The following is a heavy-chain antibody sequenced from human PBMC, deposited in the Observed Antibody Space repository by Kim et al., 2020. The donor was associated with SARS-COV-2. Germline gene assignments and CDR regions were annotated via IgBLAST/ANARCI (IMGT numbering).Heavy chain of an antibody. V-gene: IGHV4-34*01. CDR1: NGSFSGYY. CDR3: ARGLLAAFEY. CDR2: INHNGST. Sequence: SETLSLTCNVYNGSFSGYYWSWIRQPPGKGLEWIGEINHNGSTSFNPSLRSRVTISLDMSKNQFSLRVISMTAADASVDYCARGLLAAFEYWGQGILVTVSS. D-gene: IGHD3-3*01. J-gene: IGHJ4*02.